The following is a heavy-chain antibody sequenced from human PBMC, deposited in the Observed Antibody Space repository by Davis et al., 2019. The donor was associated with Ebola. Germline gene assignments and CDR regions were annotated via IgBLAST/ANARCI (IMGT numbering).Heavy chain of an antibody. J-gene: IGHJ4*02. CDR2: ISSSSYT. CDR3: ASRGLRGAPYDY. D-gene: IGHD2-15*01. CDR1: GFTFSDYY. V-gene: IGHV3-11*06. Sequence: PSETLSLTCAASGFTFSDYYMSWIRQAPGKGLEWVSYISSSSYTNYADSVKGRFTISRDNAKNSLYPQMNSLRAEDTAVYYCASRGLRGAPYDYWGQGTLVTVSS.